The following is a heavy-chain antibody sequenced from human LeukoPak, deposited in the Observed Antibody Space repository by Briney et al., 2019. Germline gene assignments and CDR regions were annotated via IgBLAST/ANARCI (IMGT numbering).Heavy chain of an antibody. CDR3: ARARGRYYYDSSGSEGYFDY. V-gene: IGHV3-21*01. CDR2: ISSSSSYI. CDR1: GFTFSSYS. J-gene: IGHJ4*02. D-gene: IGHD3-22*01. Sequence: GGSLRLSCAASGFTFSSYSMNWVRQAPGKGLEWVSSISSSSSYIYYADSVKGRFTISRDNAKNSLYLQMNSLRAEDTAVYYCARARGRYYYDSSGSEGYFDYWGQGTLVTVSS.